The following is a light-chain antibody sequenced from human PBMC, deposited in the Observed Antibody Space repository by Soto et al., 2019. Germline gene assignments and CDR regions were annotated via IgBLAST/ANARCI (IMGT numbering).Light chain of an antibody. CDR3: QQHCSSLT. CDR1: QTVSSSY. J-gene: IGKJ4*01. CDR2: HAS. V-gene: IGKV3-20*01. Sequence: EIVLTESPGTLSLSPGERATLSCRASQTVSSSYLAWYQRKPGQAPRLLIYHASSRATGIPDRFGGSGSWTDFTLTISRLEPEDFAVYYCQQHCSSLTGGGGPEVEIK.